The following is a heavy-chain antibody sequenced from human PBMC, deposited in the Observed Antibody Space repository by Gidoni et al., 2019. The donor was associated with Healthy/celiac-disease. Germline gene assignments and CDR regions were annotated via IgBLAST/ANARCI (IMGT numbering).Heavy chain of an antibody. CDR3: AKDLASDLRDYYYYGMDV. V-gene: IGHV3-23*01. D-gene: IGHD4-17*01. CDR1: GFTFRSYA. CDR2: ISGSGGST. J-gene: IGHJ6*02. Sequence: EVQLLESGGGLVQPGGSLRLSCAASGFTFRSYAMSWVRQAPGKGLEWGSAISGSGGSTYYADSVKGRFTISRDNSKNTLYLQMNSLRAEDTAVYYCAKDLASDLRDYYYYGMDVWGQGTTVTVSS.